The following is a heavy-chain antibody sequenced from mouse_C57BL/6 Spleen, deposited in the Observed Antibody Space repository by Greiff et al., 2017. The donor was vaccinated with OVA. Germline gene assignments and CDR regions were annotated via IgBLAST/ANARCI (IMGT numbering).Heavy chain of an antibody. D-gene: IGHD1-1*01. J-gene: IGHJ2*01. V-gene: IGHV1-53*01. CDR2: INPSNGGT. CDR3: ARDMGYYYGSSPHFDY. Sequence: QVQLKQPGTELVKPGASVKLSCKASGYTFTSYWMHWVKQRPGQGLEWIGNINPSNGGTNYNEKFKSKATLTVDKSSSTAYMQLSSLTSEDSAVYYCARDMGYYYGSSPHFDYWGQGTTLTVSS. CDR1: GYTFTSYW.